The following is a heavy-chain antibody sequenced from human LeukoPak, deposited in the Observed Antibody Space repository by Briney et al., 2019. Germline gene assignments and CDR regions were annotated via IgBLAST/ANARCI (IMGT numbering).Heavy chain of an antibody. Sequence: ASVKVSCKASGYTFTNYGITWVRQAPGQGLEWMGWISTYNGDTNYAQKIQGRVTMTTDTSTSTTYMDLRSLRPDDTAVYCCARDSGSSPGDYWGQGTLVTVSS. V-gene: IGHV1-18*01. D-gene: IGHD1-26*01. CDR3: ARDSGSSPGDY. CDR2: ISTYNGDT. CDR1: GYTFTNYG. J-gene: IGHJ4*02.